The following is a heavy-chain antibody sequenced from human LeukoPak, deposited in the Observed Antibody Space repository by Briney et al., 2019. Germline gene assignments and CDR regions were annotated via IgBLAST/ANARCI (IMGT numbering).Heavy chain of an antibody. CDR3: ARGTSSSPNWFDP. CDR2: IKVDGSEK. V-gene: IGHV3-7*04. Sequence: PGGSLRLSCAASGFVFSSYWMTWVRQAPGRGLEWVANIKVDGSEKYYVDSVKGRFTISRDSAENSLYLQMNSLRAEDTAVYYCARGTSSSPNWFDPWGQGTLVTVSS. CDR1: GFVFSSYW. J-gene: IGHJ5*02. D-gene: IGHD6-13*01.